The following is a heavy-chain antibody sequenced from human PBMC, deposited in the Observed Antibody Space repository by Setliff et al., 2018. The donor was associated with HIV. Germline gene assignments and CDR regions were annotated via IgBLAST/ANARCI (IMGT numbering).Heavy chain of an antibody. CDR2: IYYSGST. Sequence: SLTCPVSGGSITSGGYYWSWIRQHPGKDLEWIGYIYYSGSTFYNPSLKSRVTISVDTSKNQFSLELTSVTAADTAVYFCARSPSARLYFDYWGQGTLVTVSS. CDR3: ARSPSARLYFDY. J-gene: IGHJ4*02. V-gene: IGHV4-31*03. CDR1: GGSITSGGYY.